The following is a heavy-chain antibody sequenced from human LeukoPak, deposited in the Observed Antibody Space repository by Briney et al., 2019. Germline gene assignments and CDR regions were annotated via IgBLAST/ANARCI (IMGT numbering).Heavy chain of an antibody. CDR1: GGSFSGYY. Sequence: SETLSLTCAVYGGSFSGYYWSWIRQPPGKGLEWIGEINHSGSTNYNPSLKSRVTISVDTSKNQFSLKLSSVTAADTAVYYCARVNLGITIFGVLTAFDYWGQGTLVSVSS. J-gene: IGHJ4*02. CDR3: ARVNLGITIFGVLTAFDY. D-gene: IGHD3-3*01. CDR2: INHSGST. V-gene: IGHV4-34*01.